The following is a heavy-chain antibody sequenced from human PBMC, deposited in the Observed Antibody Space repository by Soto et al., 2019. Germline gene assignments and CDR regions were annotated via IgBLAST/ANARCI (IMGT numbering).Heavy chain of an antibody. J-gene: IGHJ5*02. CDR1: GGSISSYY. V-gene: IGHV4-59*01. D-gene: IGHD6-19*01. CDR3: ARAGSGWYTPNNWFDP. Sequence: SETLSLTCTVSGGSISSYYWSWIRQPPGKGLEWIGYTYYSGSTNYNPSLKSRVTISVDTSKNQFSLKLSSVTAADTAVYYCARAGSGWYTPNNWFDPWGQGTLVTVSS. CDR2: TYYSGST.